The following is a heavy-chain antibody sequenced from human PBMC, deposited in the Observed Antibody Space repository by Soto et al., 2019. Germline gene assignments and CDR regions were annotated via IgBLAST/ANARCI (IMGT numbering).Heavy chain of an antibody. CDR1: GGSISSYY. J-gene: IGHJ6*02. V-gene: IGHV4-59*01. CDR3: ARESSIVVAGDYYYGMDV. D-gene: IGHD6-19*01. CDR2: IYYSGST. Sequence: SETLSLTCTVSGGSISSYYWSWIRQPPGKGLEWIGYIYYSGSTNYNPSLKSRVTISVDTSKNQFSLKLSSVTAADTAVYYCARESSIVVAGDYYYGMDVWGQGTTVT.